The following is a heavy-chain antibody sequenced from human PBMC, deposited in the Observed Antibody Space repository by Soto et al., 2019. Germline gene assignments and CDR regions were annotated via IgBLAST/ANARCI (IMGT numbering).Heavy chain of an antibody. Sequence: SETLSLTCTVSGGTFSPNYWSWIRQPPGKGLEWVGYIYYGGTTSYNPSLKSRVTISLETSKSQFSLKLSSVTAADTAVYYCARGSPPLYYYGSGSYYRLPFDYWGQGTLVTVS. CDR1: GGTFSPNY. CDR3: ARGSPPLYYYGSGSYYRLPFDY. J-gene: IGHJ4*02. CDR2: IYYGGTT. D-gene: IGHD3-10*01. V-gene: IGHV4-59*12.